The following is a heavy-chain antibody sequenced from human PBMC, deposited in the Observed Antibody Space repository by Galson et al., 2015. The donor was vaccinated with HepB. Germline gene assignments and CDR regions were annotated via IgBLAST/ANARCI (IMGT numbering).Heavy chain of an antibody. CDR2: IRYDGSNK. Sequence: SLRLSCAASGFTFSSYGMHWVRQAPGKGLEWVAFIRYDGSNKYYADSVKGRFTISRDNSKNTLYLQMNSLRAEDTAVYYCAKGRGSGSYFDYWGQGTLATVSS. D-gene: IGHD1-26*01. J-gene: IGHJ4*02. V-gene: IGHV3-30*02. CDR3: AKGRGSGSYFDY. CDR1: GFTFSSYG.